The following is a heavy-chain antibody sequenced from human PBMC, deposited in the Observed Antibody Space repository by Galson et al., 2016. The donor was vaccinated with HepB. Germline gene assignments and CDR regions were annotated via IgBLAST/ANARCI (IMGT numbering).Heavy chain of an antibody. CDR1: GFRVSAHH. V-gene: IGHV3-53*01. D-gene: IGHD4-23*01. CDR3: VGYGGNSV. Sequence: SLRLSCAVSGFRVSAHHVGWFRQAPGKGLECVSVLYGGGGTYHTDSVKGRFCVSRDNSKNIVYLQMNSLRADDTAVYYCVGYGGNSVWGQGTLVTVSS. CDR2: LYGGGGT. J-gene: IGHJ4*02.